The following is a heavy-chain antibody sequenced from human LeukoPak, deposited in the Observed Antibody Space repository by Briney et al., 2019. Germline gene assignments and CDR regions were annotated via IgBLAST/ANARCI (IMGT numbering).Heavy chain of an antibody. V-gene: IGHV3-23*01. J-gene: IGHJ4*02. CDR1: GITFSSYA. D-gene: IGHD6-13*01. CDR2: ISASGGST. CDR3: AKDYSSSWYYFDY. Sequence: GGSLRLSCAASGITFSSYAMSWVRQAPGKGLEWVSAISASGGSTYYADSVKGRFTISRDNSKNTLYLQMNSLRAEDTAVYYCAKDYSSSWYYFDYWGQGTLVTVSS.